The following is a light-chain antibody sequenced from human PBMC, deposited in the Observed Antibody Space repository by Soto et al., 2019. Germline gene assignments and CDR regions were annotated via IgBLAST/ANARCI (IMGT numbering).Light chain of an antibody. Sequence: EIVMTQSPSTLSLSPGERAALSCRASQSINSELAWYHQKPGQPPRLLIYGASNRATGVPARFTGSESGSEFTHTISGLQSEDLAVYDCQQGHNWPLTFGQGTRVEI. CDR2: GAS. V-gene: IGKV3-15*01. CDR1: QSINSE. J-gene: IGKJ2*01. CDR3: QQGHNWPLT.